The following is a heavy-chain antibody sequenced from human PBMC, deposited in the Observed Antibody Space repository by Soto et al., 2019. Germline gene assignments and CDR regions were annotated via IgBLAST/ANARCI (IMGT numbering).Heavy chain of an antibody. CDR3: ARDGRGGISGYFDY. D-gene: IGHD3-16*01. V-gene: IGHV1-69*01. CDR1: GGTFSSYA. CDR2: IIPIFGTA. J-gene: IGHJ4*02. Sequence: QVQLVQSGAEVKKPGSSVKVSCKASGGTFSSYAISWVRQAPGQGLEWMGGIIPIFGTANYAQKFQGRVTITADESTSTAYMELSSLSSEDTAVYYCARDGRGGISGYFDYWGQGTLVTVSS.